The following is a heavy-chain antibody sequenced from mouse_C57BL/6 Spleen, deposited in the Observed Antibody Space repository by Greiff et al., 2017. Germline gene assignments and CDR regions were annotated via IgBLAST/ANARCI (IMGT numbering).Heavy chain of an antibody. CDR1: GYTFTSYW. Sequence: VQLQQPGAELVRPGSSVKLSCKASGYTFTSYWMHWVKQRPIQGLEWIGNIDPSDSETHYNQKFKDKATLTVDKSSSTAYMQLSSLTSEDSAVYYCARFRRFWYFDVWGTGTTVTVSS. CDR2: IDPSDSET. J-gene: IGHJ1*03. CDR3: ARFRRFWYFDV. V-gene: IGHV1-52*01.